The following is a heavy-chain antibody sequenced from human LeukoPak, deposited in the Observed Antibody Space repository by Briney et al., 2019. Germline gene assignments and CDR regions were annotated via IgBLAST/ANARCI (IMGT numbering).Heavy chain of an antibody. CDR1: GGSISSYY. CDR3: ARRLDP. V-gene: IGHV4-59*01. CDR2: IYYSGST. J-gene: IGHJ5*02. Sequence: SETLSLTCTVSGGSISSYYWSWIRQPPGKGLKWIGYIYYSGSTNYNPSLKSRVTISVDTSKNQFSLKLSSVTAADTAVYYCARRLDPWGQGTLVTVSS.